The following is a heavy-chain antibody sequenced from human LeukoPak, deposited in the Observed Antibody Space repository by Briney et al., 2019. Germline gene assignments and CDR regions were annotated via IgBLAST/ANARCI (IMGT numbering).Heavy chain of an antibody. CDR1: GGSISSSSYY. CDR3: ARSTQWLVLLSI. CDR2: IYYSGST. Sequence: SETLSLTCTVSGGSISSSSYYWGWIRQPPGKGLEWIGSIYYSGSTYYNPSLKSRVTISVDTSKNQFSLKLSSVTAADTAVYYCARSTQWLVLLSIWGQGTLVTVSS. J-gene: IGHJ4*02. V-gene: IGHV4-39*01. D-gene: IGHD6-19*01.